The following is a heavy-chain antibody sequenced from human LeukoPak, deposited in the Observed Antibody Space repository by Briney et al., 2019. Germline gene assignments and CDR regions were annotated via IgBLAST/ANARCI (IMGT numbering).Heavy chain of an antibody. V-gene: IGHV3-7*01. Sequence: GGSLRLSCASSGFNFGAYWMSWVRQAPGKGLEWVATIKQDESEKYYVDSVKGRFTISRDNAKNSLYLQMNSLRAEDTAVYYCARDERSSLDYWGQGTLVTVSS. CDR1: GFNFGAYW. D-gene: IGHD6-6*01. J-gene: IGHJ4*02. CDR2: IKQDESEK. CDR3: ARDERSSLDY.